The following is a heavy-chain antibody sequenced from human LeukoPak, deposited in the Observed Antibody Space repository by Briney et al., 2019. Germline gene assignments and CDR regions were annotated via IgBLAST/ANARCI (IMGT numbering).Heavy chain of an antibody. J-gene: IGHJ6*02. Sequence: GGSLRLSCAASGFTFSSYWMHWVRQAPGKGLVWVSRISSDGSSSSYADSVKGRFTISRDNAKNTLYLQMNSLRAEDTAVYYCARRVQVGTDYYDSSPLGMDVWGRGTTVTVSS. CDR3: ARRVQVGTDYYDSSPLGMDV. CDR2: ISSDGSSS. CDR1: GFTFSSYW. V-gene: IGHV3-74*01. D-gene: IGHD3-22*01.